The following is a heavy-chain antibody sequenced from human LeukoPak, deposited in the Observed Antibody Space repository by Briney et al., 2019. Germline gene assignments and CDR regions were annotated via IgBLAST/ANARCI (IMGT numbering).Heavy chain of an antibody. J-gene: IGHJ6*02. CDR1: GLTFSSYS. CDR2: ISSSSSYK. D-gene: IGHD1-1*01. V-gene: IGHV3-21*01. Sequence: GGSLRLSCAASGLTFSSYSMNWVRQAPGKGLEWVSSISSSSSYKYYADSVKGRFTISRDNAKNSLYLQMNSLRAEDTAVYYCARERPTLAQNWNDVSYGMDVWGQGTTVTVSS. CDR3: ARERPTLAQNWNDVSYGMDV.